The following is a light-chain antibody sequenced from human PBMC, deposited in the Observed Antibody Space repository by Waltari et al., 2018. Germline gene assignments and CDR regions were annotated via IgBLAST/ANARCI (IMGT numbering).Light chain of an antibody. J-gene: IGKJ4*01. V-gene: IGKV1-6*01. Sequence: AIQMTQSPSSLSGSVGHRVTVTCRASKGINKELSWYQQKPGKAPRLLIYAAASLQTGVSSRFSGSGSGTDFTLTISRLQPEDVATYYCQQDYTTPFTFGGGTKVEIK. CDR1: KGINKE. CDR3: QQDYTTPFT. CDR2: AAA.